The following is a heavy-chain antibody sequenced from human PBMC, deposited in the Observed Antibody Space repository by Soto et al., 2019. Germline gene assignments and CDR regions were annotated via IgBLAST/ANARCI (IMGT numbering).Heavy chain of an antibody. CDR3: AAGEASSRNLAPYYLDF. J-gene: IGHJ4*02. Sequence: SETLSLTCTVSGGSISIYSWSWILHPAGKGLEWIGRIYTSGSTNYNPSLKSRVTMSVDTSKNQFSLKLLSVTTADTAVYFCAAGEASSRNLAPYYLDFWGQGTLVTVSS. V-gene: IGHV4-4*07. CDR1: GGSISIYS. D-gene: IGHD6-13*01. CDR2: IYTSGST.